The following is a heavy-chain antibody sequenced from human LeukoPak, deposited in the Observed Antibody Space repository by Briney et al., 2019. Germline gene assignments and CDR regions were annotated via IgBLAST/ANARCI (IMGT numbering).Heavy chain of an antibody. V-gene: IGHV3-21*01. Sequence: PGGSLRLSCAASGFTFSSYWMSWVRQAPGKGLEWVSSISSYSSYIYYADSVKGRFTISRDNAKNSLYLQMNSLRAEDTAVYYCARDRSNGDYAFDYWGQGALVTVSS. CDR3: ARDRSNGDYAFDY. J-gene: IGHJ4*02. D-gene: IGHD4-17*01. CDR2: ISSYSSYI. CDR1: GFTFSSYW.